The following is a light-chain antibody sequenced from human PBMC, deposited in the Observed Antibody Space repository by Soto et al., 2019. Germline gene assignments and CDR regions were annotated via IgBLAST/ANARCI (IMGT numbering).Light chain of an antibody. V-gene: IGKV3-15*01. Sequence: EIVMTQSPATLSVSPGERVTLSCRASQSVSSNLAWYQQKPGQSPRLLIYGASTRATGIPARFSGSGSGTEFTLTISSLQSEDFAVYYCQQYNYWPPTYTFGQGTKLEIK. CDR2: GAS. J-gene: IGKJ2*01. CDR3: QQYNYWPPTYT. CDR1: QSVSSN.